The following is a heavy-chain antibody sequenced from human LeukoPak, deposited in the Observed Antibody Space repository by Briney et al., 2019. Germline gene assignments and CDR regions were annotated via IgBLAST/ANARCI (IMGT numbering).Heavy chain of an antibody. Sequence: GGSLRLSCAASGFSFSTYAMSWVRQAPGKGLEWVSGITGRTSSTYYADSVKGRFTISRDSSKNTLYLQINSLRAENTVVYYCAKKVRDTSGYYYAFDHWGQGALVTVSS. CDR3: AKKVRDTSGYYYAFDH. D-gene: IGHD3-22*01. V-gene: IGHV3-23*01. CDR2: ITGRTSST. CDR1: GFSFSTYA. J-gene: IGHJ4*02.